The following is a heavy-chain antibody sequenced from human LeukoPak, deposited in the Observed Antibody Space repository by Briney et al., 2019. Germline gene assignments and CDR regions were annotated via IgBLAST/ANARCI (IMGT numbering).Heavy chain of an antibody. CDR2: INPNTGDT. V-gene: IGHV1-2*02. Sequence: ASVKVSCKASGYTFTGYYMHWVRQAPGQGLEWMGWINPNTGDTNYAQKFQGRVTMTRDTSISTAYMELSRLRSDDTAVYYCAREGSSAHEPIDYWGQGTLVTVSS. CDR1: GYTFTGYY. CDR3: AREGSSAHEPIDY. J-gene: IGHJ4*02. D-gene: IGHD6-19*01.